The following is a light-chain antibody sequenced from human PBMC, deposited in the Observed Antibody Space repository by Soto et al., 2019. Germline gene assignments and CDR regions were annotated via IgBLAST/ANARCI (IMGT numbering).Light chain of an antibody. CDR3: QHYNGYSEA. V-gene: IGKV3-15*01. J-gene: IGKJ1*01. Sequence: ETVMTQSLVPLSVSPGERATLSCRASQSFISKLSWYQHKPGQAPRLLIYDTSTRATGIPARFSGSGSGTEFTLTISSLQPDDFATYYCQHYNGYSEAFGQGTKVDIK. CDR2: DTS. CDR1: QSFISK.